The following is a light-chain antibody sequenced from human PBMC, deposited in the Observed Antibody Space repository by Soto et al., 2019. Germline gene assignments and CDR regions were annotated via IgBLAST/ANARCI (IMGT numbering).Light chain of an antibody. CDR1: SSDVGGYNF. Sequence: QSALTQTASVSGSPGQSITISCTGTSSDVGGYNFVSWYQQHPGKSPKLIIHEVTNRPSGVSTRFSGSKSGNTASLTISGLQAEYEAVYYCCSHSSSITWMFGGGTKLTVL. CDR3: CSHSSSITWM. J-gene: IGLJ3*02. V-gene: IGLV2-14*03. CDR2: EVT.